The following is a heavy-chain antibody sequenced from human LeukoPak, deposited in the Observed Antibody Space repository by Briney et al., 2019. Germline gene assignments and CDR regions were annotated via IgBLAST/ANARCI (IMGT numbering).Heavy chain of an antibody. D-gene: IGHD6-19*01. Sequence: GGSLRLSCAVSVVNYTVYIMGCRRQAPGKGLEWVSTISGSTGSGVNTYYADSVKGRFTISRDNSKNTLYLQMNSLRAEDTTVYVCLRGGWGGLLDYWGQGTLVTVSS. CDR3: LRGGWGGLLDY. CDR1: VVNYTVYI. V-gene: IGHV3-23*01. CDR2: ISGSTGSGVNT. J-gene: IGHJ4*02.